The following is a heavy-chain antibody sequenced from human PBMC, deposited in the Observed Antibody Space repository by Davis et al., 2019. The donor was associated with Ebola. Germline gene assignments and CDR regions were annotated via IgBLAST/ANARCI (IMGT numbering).Heavy chain of an antibody. V-gene: IGHV3-23*01. D-gene: IGHD3-16*01. Sequence: PGGSLRLSCAASGLTFSNYCMSWVRQAPGKGLEWVSAIGGSGDRTYYADSVKGRFTISRDNSKNTLYLQMNSLKTEDTAVYYCTTSGIWGHDYWGQGTLVTVSS. CDR2: IGGSGDRT. CDR1: GLTFSNYC. CDR3: TTSGIWGHDY. J-gene: IGHJ4*02.